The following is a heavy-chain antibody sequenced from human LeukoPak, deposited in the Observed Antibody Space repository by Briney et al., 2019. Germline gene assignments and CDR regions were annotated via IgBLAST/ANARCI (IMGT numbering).Heavy chain of an antibody. CDR2: MFYSGST. J-gene: IGHJ5*02. CDR1: GGSISGYY. Sequence: SETLSLTCTVSGGSISGYYWSWIRRPPGKGLEWIGYMFYSGSTNYNPSLKSRVSISVDTSRNQVSLKLSSVTAADTAVYYCARQESTTWYGDWFDPWGQGILVTVSS. CDR3: ARQESTTWYGDWFDP. V-gene: IGHV4-59*08. D-gene: IGHD6-13*01.